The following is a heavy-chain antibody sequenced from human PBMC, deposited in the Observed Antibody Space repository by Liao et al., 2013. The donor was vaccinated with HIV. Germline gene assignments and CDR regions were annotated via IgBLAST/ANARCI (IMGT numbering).Heavy chain of an antibody. Sequence: QVQLQESGPGLVKPSQTLSLTCTVSGGSISSGSYYWSWIRQPAGKGLEWIGRIFTSGSTNYNPSLKSRVTMSVDTSKNHFSLKLSSVTAADTAVYYCARGPYYDFWSGYYPYYFDYWGQGTLVTVSS. J-gene: IGHJ4*02. D-gene: IGHD3-3*01. CDR3: ARGPYYDFWSGYYPYYFDY. CDR1: GGSISSGSYY. V-gene: IGHV4-61*02. CDR2: IFTSGST.